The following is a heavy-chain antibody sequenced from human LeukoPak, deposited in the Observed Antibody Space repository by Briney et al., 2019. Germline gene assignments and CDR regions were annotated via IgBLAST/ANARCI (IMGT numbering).Heavy chain of an antibody. J-gene: IGHJ4*02. V-gene: IGHV1-46*01. D-gene: IGHD3-10*01. CDR2: INPSGGST. Sequence: GASVKVSCKASGYTFTSYYMHWVRQAPGQGLEWMGIINPSGGSTSYAQKFQGRVTMTRDMSTSTVYMELSSLRSEDTAVYYCARDQSITMVRGVIPYYWGQGTLVTVSS. CDR3: ARDQSITMVRGVIPYY. CDR1: GYTFTSYY.